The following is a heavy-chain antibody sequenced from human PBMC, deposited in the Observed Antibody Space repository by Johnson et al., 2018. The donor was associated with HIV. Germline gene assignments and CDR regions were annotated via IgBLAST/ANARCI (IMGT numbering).Heavy chain of an antibody. J-gene: IGHJ3*02. CDR2: ISYDGSNK. D-gene: IGHD1-26*01. Sequence: QVQLVESGGGLVQPGGSLRLSCATSGFTFSSYTLHWVRQAPGKGLEWVTVISYDGSNKYYADSVKGRFTISRDNSKNTRYLQMNSLRAEDTAVYYCARDYREANAFDIWGQGTMVTVSS. CDR3: ARDYREANAFDI. V-gene: IGHV3-30-3*01. CDR1: GFTFSSYT.